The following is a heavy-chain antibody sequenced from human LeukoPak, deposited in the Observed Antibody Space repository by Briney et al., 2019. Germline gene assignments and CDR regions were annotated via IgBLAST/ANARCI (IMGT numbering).Heavy chain of an antibody. Sequence: GGSLRLSCAASGFTFSASAMHWVRQASGKGLEWVGRIRNKANSYATAYAASVKGRFTISRDDSKKTAYLQMNGLKTEDTAVYYCTITRGGAAAGDDTFDIWGQGTVLTVSS. J-gene: IGHJ3*02. CDR1: GFTFSASA. CDR3: TITRGGAAAGDDTFDI. CDR2: IRNKANSYAT. D-gene: IGHD6-13*01. V-gene: IGHV3-73*01.